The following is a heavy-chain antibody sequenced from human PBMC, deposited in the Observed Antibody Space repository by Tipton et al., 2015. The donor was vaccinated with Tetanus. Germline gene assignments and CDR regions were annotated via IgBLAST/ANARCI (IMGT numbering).Heavy chain of an antibody. V-gene: IGHV4-30-2*01. CDR2: IYRSGST. D-gene: IGHD2-2*01. Sequence: TLSLTCAVSGVSISSGGYSWTWIWQPPGKGLDWIGYIYRSGSTYYNPSLKSRVTISVDRSKNQFSLKLSSVTAADTAMYYCARVVPAAMGNWFDPWGQGTLVTVSS. J-gene: IGHJ5*02. CDR1: GVSISSGGYS. CDR3: ARVVPAAMGNWFDP.